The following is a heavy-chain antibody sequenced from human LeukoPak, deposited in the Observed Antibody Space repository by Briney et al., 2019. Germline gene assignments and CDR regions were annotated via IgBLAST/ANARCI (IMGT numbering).Heavy chain of an antibody. D-gene: IGHD3-3*01. CDR1: GGSFSGYY. V-gene: IGHV4-34*01. CDR2: INHSGST. J-gene: IGHJ4*02. Sequence: SETLSLTCAVYGGSFSGYYWSWSRQPPGKGLEWIGEINHSGSTNYNPSLKSRVTISVDTSKNQFSLKLSSVTAADTAVYYCARGQRDRYDFWSGYYRWGQGTLVTVSS. CDR3: ARGQRDRYDFWSGYYR.